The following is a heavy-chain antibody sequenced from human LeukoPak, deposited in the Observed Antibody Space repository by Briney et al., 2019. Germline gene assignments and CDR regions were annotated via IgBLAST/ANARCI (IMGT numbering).Heavy chain of an antibody. CDR3: AKGLDCFDY. CDR2: ISGSGGST. CDR1: GLTFGDYA. D-gene: IGHD6-19*01. V-gene: IGHV3-23*01. Sequence: GGSLRLSCTASGLTFGDYAVTWVRQGPGKGLEWVSAISGSGGSTYYADSVKGRFTISRDNSKNTLYLQMNSLRAEDTAVYYCAKGLDCFDYWGQGTLVTVSS. J-gene: IGHJ4*02.